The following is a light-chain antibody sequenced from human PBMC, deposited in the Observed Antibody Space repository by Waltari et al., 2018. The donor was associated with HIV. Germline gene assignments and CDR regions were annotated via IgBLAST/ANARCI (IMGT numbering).Light chain of an antibody. CDR2: GAS. Sequence: IVMTQSPATLSVSPGERVTLSCRASQSVRSNLAWYQKKPGQAPRLLIYGASSRATGIPARFSGSGSGTEFILTISSLQSEDFAVYYCQQYNNWPPLTFGGGTKVETK. CDR3: QQYNNWPPLT. CDR1: QSVRSN. V-gene: IGKV3-15*01. J-gene: IGKJ4*01.